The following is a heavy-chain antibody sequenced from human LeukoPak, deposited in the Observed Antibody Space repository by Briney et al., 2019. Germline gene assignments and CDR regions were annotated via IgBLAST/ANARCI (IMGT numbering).Heavy chain of an antibody. Sequence: PSETLSLTCSVSGGSITSYYWSWIRQPPGKGLEWIGYIYYSGSTNYNPSLKSRVTISVDTSKNQFSLKLSSVTAADTAVYYCARVRDMYYYDSSGYYPDYWGQGTLVTVSS. J-gene: IGHJ4*02. CDR1: GGSITSYY. CDR3: ARVRDMYYYDSSGYYPDY. D-gene: IGHD3-22*01. CDR2: IYYSGST. V-gene: IGHV4-59*12.